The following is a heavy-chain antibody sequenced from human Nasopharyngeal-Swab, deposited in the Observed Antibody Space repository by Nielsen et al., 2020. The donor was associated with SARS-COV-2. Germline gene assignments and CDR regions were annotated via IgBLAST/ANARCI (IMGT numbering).Heavy chain of an antibody. CDR2: HNPLHGVR. V-gene: IGHV1-2*02. J-gene: IGHJ6*02. D-gene: IGHD2-15*01. Sequence: WVRPAPLQGLVWIQWHNPLHGVRNSASKFEGRVTMTRYTSISTAYMELSSLRPDDTAVYYCARDGFGGDVVVPPGIGPIYGMDVWGQGTTGTVSS. CDR3: ARDGFGGDVVVPPGIGPIYGMDV.